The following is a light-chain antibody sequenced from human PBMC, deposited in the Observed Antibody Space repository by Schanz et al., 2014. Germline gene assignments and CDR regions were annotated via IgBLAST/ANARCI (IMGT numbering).Light chain of an antibody. Sequence: EIVLTQSPGTLSLSPGERATLSCRASQSVISSYLAWYQQKPGQAPRLLIYDASTRATAIPDRFSGSGSGTDFTLTISRLEPEDFAVYYCQQYGSSPLTFGGGTKVDIK. CDR1: QSVISSY. CDR3: QQYGSSPLT. V-gene: IGKV3-20*01. CDR2: DAS. J-gene: IGKJ4*01.